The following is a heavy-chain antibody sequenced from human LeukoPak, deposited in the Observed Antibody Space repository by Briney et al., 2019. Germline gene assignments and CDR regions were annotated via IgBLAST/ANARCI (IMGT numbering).Heavy chain of an antibody. V-gene: IGHV1-46*01. Sequence: ASVKVSCKASGYTFTSYYMHWVRQAPGQGLEWMGIINPSGGSTGYAQKFQGRVTMTRDMSTSTVYMELSSLRSEDTAVYYCARATYGVLYYFDYWGQGTLVTVSS. CDR2: INPSGGST. J-gene: IGHJ4*02. CDR3: ARATYGVLYYFDY. D-gene: IGHD4-17*01. CDR1: GYTFTSYY.